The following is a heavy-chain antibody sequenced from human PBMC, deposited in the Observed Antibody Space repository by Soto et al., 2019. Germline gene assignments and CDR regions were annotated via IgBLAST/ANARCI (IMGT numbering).Heavy chain of an antibody. Sequence: EVQLVESGGGLVQPGRSLRLSCAASGFTFDDYAMHWVRQAPGKGLEWVSGISWNSGSIGYADSVKGRFTISRDNAKNSLYLQMNSLRAEDTALYYCATDQQWLATSPFAYWGQGTLVTDSS. CDR2: ISWNSGSI. J-gene: IGHJ4*02. CDR1: GFTFDDYA. CDR3: ATDQQWLATSPFAY. V-gene: IGHV3-9*01. D-gene: IGHD6-19*01.